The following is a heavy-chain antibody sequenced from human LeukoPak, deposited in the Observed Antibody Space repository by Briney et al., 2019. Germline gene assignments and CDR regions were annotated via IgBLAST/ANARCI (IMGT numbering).Heavy chain of an antibody. D-gene: IGHD3-9*01. CDR3: ARERGAYYDILTGLDGFDP. V-gene: IGHV4-4*07. Sequence: SETLSLTCTVSGGSISSYYWSWIRQPAGKGLEWIGRIYTSGSTNYNPSLKSRVTMSVDTSKNQFSLKLSSVTAADTAVYYCARERGAYYDILTGLDGFDPWGQGTLVTVSS. CDR1: GGSISSYY. CDR2: IYTSGST. J-gene: IGHJ5*02.